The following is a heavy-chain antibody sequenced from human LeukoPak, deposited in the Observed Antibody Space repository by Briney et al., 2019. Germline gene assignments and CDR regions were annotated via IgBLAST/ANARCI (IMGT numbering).Heavy chain of an antibody. Sequence: PGGSLRLSCAASGFTFSSYAMSWVRQAPGKGLEWVSAISSSGGSTYYADSVKGRFTISGDNSKNTLYLQMNSLRAEDTAVYYCAKDPGAGYYFDYWGQGTLVTVSS. V-gene: IGHV3-23*01. CDR1: GFTFSSYA. CDR3: AKDPGAGYYFDY. CDR2: ISSSGGST. D-gene: IGHD3-10*01. J-gene: IGHJ4*02.